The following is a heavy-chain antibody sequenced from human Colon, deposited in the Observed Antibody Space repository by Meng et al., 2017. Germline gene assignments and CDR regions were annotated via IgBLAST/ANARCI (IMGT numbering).Heavy chain of an antibody. CDR2: VHDSGDT. D-gene: IGHD3-10*01. J-gene: IGHJ5*02. CDR1: GGSISGDGYY. Sequence: VRLHGSGPGLVKPSQTLSLTCVVSGGSISGDGYYWSWIRQHPGKGLEWIGYVHDSGDTYYKSSLKSRITISIDTSENQFSLKLKSVTAADTAVYYCARDPSNRGAFFDPWGQGTLVTVSS. V-gene: IGHV4-31*11. CDR3: ARDPSNRGAFFDP.